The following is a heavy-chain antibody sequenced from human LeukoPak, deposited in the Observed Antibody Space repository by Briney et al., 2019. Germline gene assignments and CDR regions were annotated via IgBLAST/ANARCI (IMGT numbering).Heavy chain of an antibody. V-gene: IGHV4-61*01. CDR1: GGSVNSGTYY. J-gene: IGHJ6*02. D-gene: IGHD3-10*01. Sequence: PSETLSLTCTVSGGSVNSGTYYWTWIRQPPGKGLEWIGYIYYSGSTNYNPSLKSRLTISMDTSKNHFSLNLRSVTAADTAVYYCAKLNPMTLAGSSWYYSMDVWGHGTAVTVSS. CDR3: AKLNPMTLAGSSWYYSMDV. CDR2: IYYSGST.